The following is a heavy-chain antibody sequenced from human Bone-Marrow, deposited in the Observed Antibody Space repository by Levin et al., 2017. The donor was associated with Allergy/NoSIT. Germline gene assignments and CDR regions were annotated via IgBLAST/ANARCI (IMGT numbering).Heavy chain of an antibody. J-gene: IGHJ3*02. Sequence: GESLKISCAASGFILKDYYMDWVRQAPGKGLEWVGRTRNKPNDYTTEYAASVKGRFTISRDESKSSLYLQMNSLKIEDTAVYYCAREATYSGLDDSFDIWGQGTMVSVSS. CDR2: TRNKPNDYTT. CDR1: GFILKDYY. CDR3: AREATYSGLDDSFDI. D-gene: IGHD5-12*01. V-gene: IGHV3-72*01.